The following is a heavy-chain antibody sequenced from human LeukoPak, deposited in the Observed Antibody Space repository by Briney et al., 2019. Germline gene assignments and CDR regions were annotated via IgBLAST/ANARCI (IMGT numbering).Heavy chain of an antibody. CDR1: GFTFSSYW. J-gene: IGHJ2*01. CDR3: AKDMVWGWFFDL. Sequence: PGGSLRLSCAASGFTFSSYWMHWVRQAPGKGLVWVSRINSDGSRTTYADSVKGRFTISRDNSKNSLYLQMNSLRTEDTAFYYCAKDMVWGWFFDLWGRGTLVTVSS. V-gene: IGHV3-74*01. D-gene: IGHD3-10*01. CDR2: INSDGSRT.